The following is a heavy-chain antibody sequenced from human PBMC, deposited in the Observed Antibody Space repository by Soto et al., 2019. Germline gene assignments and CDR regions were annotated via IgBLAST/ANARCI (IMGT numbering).Heavy chain of an antibody. D-gene: IGHD3-22*01. V-gene: IGHV4-30-4*02. CDR2: IYYNGST. Sequence: SETLSHTCPVSGGSSSSGDYYWSWLRQPPGKGLEWIGYIYYNGSTYYNPSLKGRVTISVDTSKKQFSLKLSSVTAADTAVYYCARFDYYDSSGYLDFGPKWGQGTLVTVSS. J-gene: IGHJ4*02. CDR3: ARFDYYDSSGYLDFGPK. CDR1: GGSSSSGDYY.